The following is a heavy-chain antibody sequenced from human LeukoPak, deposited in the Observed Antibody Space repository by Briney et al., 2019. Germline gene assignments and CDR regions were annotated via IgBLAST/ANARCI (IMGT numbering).Heavy chain of an antibody. J-gene: IGHJ3*02. Sequence: PSETLSLTCTVSGGSISSRSYYWGWIRQSPGKGLEWIGSIYYTGSTYYNPSLKSRVTISVDTSKNQFSLKLNSVTAADTAVYYCARHPGAFDIWGQGTMVTVSS. CDR2: IYYTGST. CDR3: ARHPGAFDI. V-gene: IGHV4-39*01. CDR1: GGSISSRSYY.